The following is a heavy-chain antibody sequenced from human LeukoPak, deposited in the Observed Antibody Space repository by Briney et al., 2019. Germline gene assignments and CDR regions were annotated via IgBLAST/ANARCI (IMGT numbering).Heavy chain of an antibody. CDR1: GFTFSSYA. CDR2: ISGSGGST. Sequence: GGSLRLSCAASGFTFSSYAMSWVRQAPGKGLEWVSAISGSGGSTYYADSVKGRFTISRDNSKSTLYLQMNSLRAEDTAVYYCAKGRQQWLVRLVDYWGQGTLVTVSS. D-gene: IGHD6-19*01. CDR3: AKGRQQWLVRLVDY. J-gene: IGHJ4*02. V-gene: IGHV3-23*01.